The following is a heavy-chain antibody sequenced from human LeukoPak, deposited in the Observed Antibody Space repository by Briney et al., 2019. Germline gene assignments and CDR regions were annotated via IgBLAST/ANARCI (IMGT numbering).Heavy chain of an antibody. Sequence: GGSVKVSCKASEYTFTCYYIHWVRQAPGQGLEWMGRINPKNGGTDYAQKFQGRVTMTRDTSISTVYMELSRLTSDDTAIYYCARDLTHSVTYWGQGTLVTVSS. CDR2: INPKNGGT. J-gene: IGHJ4*02. D-gene: IGHD5/OR15-5a*01. CDR3: ARDLTHSVTY. V-gene: IGHV1-2*06. CDR1: EYTFTCYY.